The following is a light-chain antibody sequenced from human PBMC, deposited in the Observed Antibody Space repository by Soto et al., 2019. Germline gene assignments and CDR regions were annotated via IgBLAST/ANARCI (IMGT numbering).Light chain of an antibody. CDR2: DNS. J-gene: IGLJ2*01. V-gene: IGLV1-40*01. Sequence: QSVLTQPPSVSGAPGQRVTISCTGSSSNIGAGYDVHWYQQLPGTAPKLLIYDNSNRPSGVPDRFSGSKSGTSASLAITGLQAEDEADYYCQTDDSSLGKVFGGGTKLTVL. CDR1: SSNIGAGYD. CDR3: QTDDSSLGKV.